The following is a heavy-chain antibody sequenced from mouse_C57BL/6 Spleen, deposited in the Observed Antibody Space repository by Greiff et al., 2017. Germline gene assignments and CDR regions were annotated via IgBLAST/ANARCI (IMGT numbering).Heavy chain of an antibody. CDR2: IDPSDSYT. J-gene: IGHJ4*01. Sequence: QVQLQQPGAELVMPGASVKLSCKSSGYTFTSYWMHWVKQRPGQGLEWIGEIDPSDSYTNYNQKFKGKSTLTVDKSSSTAYMQLSSLTSEDSAVYYCARRSYGSSTGAMDYWGQGTSVTVSS. CDR3: ARRSYGSSTGAMDY. CDR1: GYTFTSYW. D-gene: IGHD1-1*01. V-gene: IGHV1-69*01.